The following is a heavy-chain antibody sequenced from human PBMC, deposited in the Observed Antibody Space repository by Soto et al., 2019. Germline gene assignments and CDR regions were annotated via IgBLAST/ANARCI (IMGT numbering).Heavy chain of an antibody. J-gene: IGHJ6*02. CDR2: IIPIFGTA. D-gene: IGHD1-26*01. CDR1: GGTFSSYA. V-gene: IGHV1-69*06. CDR3: ARDPGEGFGATYYYYGMTS. Sequence: QVQLVQSGAEVKKPGSSVKVSCKASGGTFSSYAISWVRQAPGQGLEWMGGIIPIFGTANYAQKFQGRVTITADKSTSTAYRELSSLRSEDTAVYYCARDPGEGFGATYYYYGMTSGAKGPRSPSP.